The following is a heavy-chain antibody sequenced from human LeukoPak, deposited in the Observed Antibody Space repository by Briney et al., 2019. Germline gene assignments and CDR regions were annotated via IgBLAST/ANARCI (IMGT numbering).Heavy chain of an antibody. CDR1: GFTFSSYS. J-gene: IGHJ6*03. D-gene: IGHD1-26*01. Sequence: GGSLRLSCAASGFTFSSYSTNWVRQAPGKGLEWVSYISSSSSTIYYADSVKGRFTISRDNAKNSLYLQMNSLRAEDTAVYYCAKKWGSYSLNYYYYYMDVWGKGTTVTVSS. CDR3: AKKWGSYSLNYYYYYMDV. V-gene: IGHV3-48*01. CDR2: ISSSSSTI.